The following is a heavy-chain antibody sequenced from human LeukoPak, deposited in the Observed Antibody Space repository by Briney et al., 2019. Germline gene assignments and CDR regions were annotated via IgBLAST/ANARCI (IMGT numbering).Heavy chain of an antibody. J-gene: IGHJ4*02. CDR2: IYPGDSDT. V-gene: IGHV5-51*01. Sequence: GGSLQISCKGSGSSFTSYWIGWVRQLRGKGVGGMGIIYPGDSDTKYSPSLQGQVTISADKSISTAYLQWSSLKASDTAMYYCARLEAIYKQQLVSPFDYWGQGTLVTVSS. CDR1: GSSFTSYW. CDR3: ARLEAIYKQQLVSPFDY. D-gene: IGHD6-13*01.